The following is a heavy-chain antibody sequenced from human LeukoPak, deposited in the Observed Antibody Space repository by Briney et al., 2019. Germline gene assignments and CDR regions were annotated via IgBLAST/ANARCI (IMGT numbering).Heavy chain of an antibody. V-gene: IGHV3-48*04. D-gene: IGHD3-9*01. J-gene: IGHJ6*03. CDR2: ISSSGSTI. CDR1: GFTFSSYS. CDR3: AKCILTGYYKGYMDV. Sequence: GGSLRLSCAASGFTFSSYSMNWIRQAPGKGLEWVSYISSSGSTIYYADSVKGRFTISRDNAKNSLYLQMNSLRAEDTAVYYCAKCILTGYYKGYMDVWGKGTTVTISS.